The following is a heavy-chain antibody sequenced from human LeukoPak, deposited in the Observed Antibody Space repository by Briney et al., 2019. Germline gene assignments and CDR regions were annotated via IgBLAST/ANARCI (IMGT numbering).Heavy chain of an antibody. Sequence: GGSLRLSCAASGFTFGSCWMNWVRQAPGKGLEWVSYISSSSSTIYYADSVKGRFTISRDNAKNSLYLQMNSLRAEDTAVYYCARESYPIDYWGQGTLVTVSS. CDR3: ARESYPIDY. J-gene: IGHJ4*02. CDR1: GFTFGSCW. V-gene: IGHV3-48*01. CDR2: ISSSSSTI. D-gene: IGHD5-18*01.